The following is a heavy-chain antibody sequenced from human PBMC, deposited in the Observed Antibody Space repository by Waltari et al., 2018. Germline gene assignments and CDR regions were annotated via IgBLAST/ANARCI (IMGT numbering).Heavy chain of an antibody. D-gene: IGHD3-10*01. V-gene: IGHV4-38-2*02. CDR2: IYHSGST. J-gene: IGHJ6*03. CDR1: GYSISSGYY. CDR3: AREPMVQGGSKYYYYYYMDV. Sequence: QVQLQESGPGLVKPSETLSLTCAVSGYSISSGYYWGWIRQPPGKGLEWIGSIYHSGSTYYNLAIKSRVTKSGDTTTNQYSLRLGSVTAADTAVYYWAREPMVQGGSKYYYYYYMDVWGKGTTVTVSS.